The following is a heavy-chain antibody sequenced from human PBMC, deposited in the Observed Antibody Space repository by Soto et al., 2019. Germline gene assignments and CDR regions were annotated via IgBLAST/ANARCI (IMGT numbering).Heavy chain of an antibody. CDR2: FDGEDGQT. Sequence: ASVNGSSTVSGSSFSDMSMHWVRQTTEKGLEWMGSFDGEDGQTMYAQKFQGRVTMTRDTSISTAYMELSRLRSDDTAVYYCTRDPLNYYGNSGFDYWGQGTQVNVSS. J-gene: IGHJ4*02. D-gene: IGHD3-22*01. V-gene: IGHV1-24*01. CDR1: GSSFSDMS. CDR3: TRDPLNYYGNSGFDY.